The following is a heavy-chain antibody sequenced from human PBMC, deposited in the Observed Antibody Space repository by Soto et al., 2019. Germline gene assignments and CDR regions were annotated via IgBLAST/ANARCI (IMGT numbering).Heavy chain of an antibody. D-gene: IGHD2-2*01. CDR1: GGSISSSSYY. CDR3: ARRIPAAMPHFEYYFDY. CDR2: IYYSGST. Sequence: SETLSLTCTVSGGSISSSSYYWGWIRQPPGKGLEWIGSIYYSGSTYYNPSLKSRVTISVDTSKNQFSLKLSSVTAADTAVYYCARRIPAAMPHFEYYFDYWGQGTLVTVSS. V-gene: IGHV4-39*01. J-gene: IGHJ4*02.